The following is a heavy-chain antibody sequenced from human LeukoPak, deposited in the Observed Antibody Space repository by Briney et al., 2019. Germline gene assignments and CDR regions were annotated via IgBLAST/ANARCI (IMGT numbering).Heavy chain of an antibody. D-gene: IGHD4/OR15-4a*01. CDR1: GGSISSYY. CDR2: IYPSGST. CDR3: AREGGANRPLDY. J-gene: IGHJ4*02. Sequence: SETLSLTCTVSGGSISSYYWSWIRQPAGKGLEWIGRIYPSGSTNDNPSLKSRVTMSVDTSKNQFSLKLSSVTAADTAVYYCAREGGANRPLDYWGQGTLVTVSS. V-gene: IGHV4-4*07.